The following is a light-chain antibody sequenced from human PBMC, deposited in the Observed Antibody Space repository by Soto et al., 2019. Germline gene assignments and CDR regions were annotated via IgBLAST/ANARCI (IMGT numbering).Light chain of an antibody. CDR2: GAS. CDR3: QQYDSSSAT. CDR1: ESVSTN. Sequence: EIEMTQSPATLSLAPGERVTLSCRASESVSTNLALYQQKPGQAPRLLIYGASSRATGIPDRFSGRGSGTDFTLTISRLEPEDFAVYYCQQYDSSSATFGRGTRLEIK. V-gene: IGKV3-20*01. J-gene: IGKJ5*01.